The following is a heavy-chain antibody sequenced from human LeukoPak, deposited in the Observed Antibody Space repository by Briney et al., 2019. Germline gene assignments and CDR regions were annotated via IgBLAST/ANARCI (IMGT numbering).Heavy chain of an antibody. J-gene: IGHJ4*02. Sequence: GRSLRLSCAASGFTFDDYAMHWVRQAPGKGLEWVSGISWNSGSIGYAGSVKGRFIISRDNAKNPLYLQMNSLRAEDMALYYCAKGYYGSGSNYFDYWGQGTLVTVSS. CDR2: ISWNSGSI. D-gene: IGHD3-10*01. CDR3: AKGYYGSGSNYFDY. V-gene: IGHV3-9*03. CDR1: GFTFDDYA.